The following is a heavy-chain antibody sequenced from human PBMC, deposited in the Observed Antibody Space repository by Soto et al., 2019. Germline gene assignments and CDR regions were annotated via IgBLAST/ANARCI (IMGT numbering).Heavy chain of an antibody. J-gene: IGHJ6*02. CDR2: ISSSGSTI. Sequence: GGSLRLSCAASGFTFSSYEMNWVRQAPGKGLEWVSYISSSGSTIYYADSVKGRFTISGDNAKNSLYLQMNSLRAEDTAVYYCAISSGYGSYGMDVWGQGTTVTVSS. CDR1: GFTFSSYE. V-gene: IGHV3-48*03. CDR3: AISSGYGSYGMDV. D-gene: IGHD5-12*01.